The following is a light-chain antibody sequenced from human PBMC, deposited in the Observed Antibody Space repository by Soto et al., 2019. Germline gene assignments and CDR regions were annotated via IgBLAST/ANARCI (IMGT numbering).Light chain of an antibody. CDR1: QGISSW. CDR2: AAS. CDR3: QQANSFPPT. V-gene: IGKV1-12*01. J-gene: IGKJ1*01. Sequence: DLQMTQSPSFVSGSVGDRFTITCRASQGISSWLAWYQQKPGKAPKLLIYAASSLQSGVPSRLRGSGYGTDLTITISSMQTEDFETYYCQQANSFPPTFGQGTKVDIK.